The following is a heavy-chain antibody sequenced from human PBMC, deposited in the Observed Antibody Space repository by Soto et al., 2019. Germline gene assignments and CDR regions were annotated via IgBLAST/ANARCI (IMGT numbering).Heavy chain of an antibody. D-gene: IGHD2-21*01. Sequence: QVQLVESGGGVVQPGTSLRLACAASGFTLSNIGMQWVRQAPGKGLAWVAVISAGGNTKYYADSVKGRFTISRDNSKNTLFLQMNSLRTEDTAVYYCAKESGGERYAAYFALWGQGTLVTVSA. V-gene: IGHV3-30*18. CDR1: GFTLSNIG. CDR3: AKESGGERYAAYFAL. J-gene: IGHJ4*02. CDR2: ISAGGNTK.